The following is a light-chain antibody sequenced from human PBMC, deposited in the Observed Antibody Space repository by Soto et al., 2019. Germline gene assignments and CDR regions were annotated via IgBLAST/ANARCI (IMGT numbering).Light chain of an antibody. CDR1: QSLLHSNGYKY. Sequence: DIVMTQSPLSLPVTPGEPASISCRSSQSLLHSNGYKYLNWYLQKPGQSPQLLIYLGSNRASGVPDRFSGRGSGTDFTLKISRVEAEDVGVYYCMQALQTPITFGQGTRLEIK. CDR2: LGS. J-gene: IGKJ5*01. CDR3: MQALQTPIT. V-gene: IGKV2-28*01.